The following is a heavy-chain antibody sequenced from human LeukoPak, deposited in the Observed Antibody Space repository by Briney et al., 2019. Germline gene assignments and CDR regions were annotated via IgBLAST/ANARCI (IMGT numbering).Heavy chain of an antibody. CDR1: GFTFNRYG. CDR3: AKFQSTVTEAPTTVEGDAFDI. J-gene: IGHJ3*02. Sequence: GGSLRLSCAVSGFTFNRYGMHWVRQAPGKGLEWVAVISYDGSNKYYADSVKGRFTISRDNSKNTLYLQMNSLRAEDTAVYYCAKFQSTVTEAPTTVEGDAFDIWGQGTMVTVSS. V-gene: IGHV3-30*18. CDR2: ISYDGSNK. D-gene: IGHD4-17*01.